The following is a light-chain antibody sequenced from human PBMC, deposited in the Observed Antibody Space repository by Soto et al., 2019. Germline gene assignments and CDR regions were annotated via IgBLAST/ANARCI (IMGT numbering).Light chain of an antibody. CDR2: GAS. CDR3: QQYSRSPFT. Sequence: EIVLTQSPGTLSLSPGERATLSCRASQSVTGSYLAWYQQKPGQAPRLLIYGASSRASGIPDRFSGSWSGTDFTLTISRLEPEDFAVYYCQQYSRSPFTFGQGTKLEIK. J-gene: IGKJ2*01. V-gene: IGKV3-20*01. CDR1: QSVTGSY.